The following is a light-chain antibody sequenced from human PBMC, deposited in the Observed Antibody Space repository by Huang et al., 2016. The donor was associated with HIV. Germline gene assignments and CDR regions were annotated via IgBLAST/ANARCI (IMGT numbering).Light chain of an antibody. Sequence: DIQMTQSPSTLSASVGDRVTITCRASQTITNWLAWYQQKPGKAPKLLVYKASTLETGVPSRFSGSGSWTEFTLTINIMQPDDFATYYCKKYSSWRTFGQGTKVE. CDR2: KAS. V-gene: IGKV1-5*03. CDR1: QTITNW. J-gene: IGKJ1*01. CDR3: KKYSSWRT.